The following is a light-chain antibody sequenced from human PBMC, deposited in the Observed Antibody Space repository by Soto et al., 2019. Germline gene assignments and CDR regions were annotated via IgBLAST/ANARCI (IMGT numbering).Light chain of an antibody. CDR1: QSVGSTN. V-gene: IGKV3D-20*01. J-gene: IGKJ3*01. CDR2: DAS. CDR3: QQNDRSPFT. Sequence: EIVLTQSPATLSLSPGERATLSCGASQSVGSTNLAWYQQKPGLAPRLLIYDASTRATGIPDRLSGSGSGKDFPLTSSRLEPEDFAVYHCQQNDRSPFTFGPGTKVDIK.